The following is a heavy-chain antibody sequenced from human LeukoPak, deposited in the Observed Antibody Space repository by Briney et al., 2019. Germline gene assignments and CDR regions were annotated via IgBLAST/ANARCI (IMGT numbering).Heavy chain of an antibody. J-gene: IGHJ4*02. CDR3: ARDSGKIAFDY. Sequence: GGSLRLSCATSGFTFSSYAMHWVRQAPGKGLEYVSAISSNGGSTYYANSVKGRSTISRDNSKNTLYLQMGSLRAEDMAVYYCARDSGKIAFDYWGQGTLVTVSS. CDR2: ISSNGGST. D-gene: IGHD2/OR15-2a*01. CDR1: GFTFSSYA. V-gene: IGHV3-64*01.